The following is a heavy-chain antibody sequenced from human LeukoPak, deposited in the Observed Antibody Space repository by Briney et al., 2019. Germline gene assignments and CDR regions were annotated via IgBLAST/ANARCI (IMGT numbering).Heavy chain of an antibody. J-gene: IGHJ4*02. D-gene: IGHD3-10*01. CDR2: IGTAGDT. Sequence: GGSLRLSCAASGFTFSSYDMHWVRQATGKGLEWVSAIGTAGDTYYPGSVKGRFTISRENAENSLYLQMNSLRAGDTAVYYCARGGFGESFDYWGQGTLVTVSS. CDR1: GFTFSSYD. V-gene: IGHV3-13*01. CDR3: ARGGFGESFDY.